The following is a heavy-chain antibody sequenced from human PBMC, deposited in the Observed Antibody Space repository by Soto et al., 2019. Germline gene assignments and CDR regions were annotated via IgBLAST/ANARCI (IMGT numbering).Heavy chain of an antibody. V-gene: IGHV3-53*01. D-gene: IGHD1-26*01. CDR3: ARELPSVYSGSYYGLS. CDR2: IYYGGST. J-gene: IGHJ5*02. Sequence: PGGSLRLSCAVSGFTVSTNYMGWVRQAPGKGLEWVSIIYYGGSTYYADSVKGRFTISRDNAKNSLYLQMNSLRAEDTAVYYCARELPSVYSGSYYGLSWGQGTLVTVSS. CDR1: GFTVSTNY.